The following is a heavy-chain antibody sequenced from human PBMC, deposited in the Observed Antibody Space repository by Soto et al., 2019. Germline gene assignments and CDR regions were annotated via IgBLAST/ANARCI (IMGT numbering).Heavy chain of an antibody. CDR2: IWYDGSNK. V-gene: IGHV3-33*01. D-gene: IGHD3-22*01. CDR1: GFTFSNYG. Sequence: XVSLRLSCAASGFTFSNYGMHWVRQAAGEGLEWVAVIWYDGSNKYYADSVKGRFTISRDNSKNTLYLQMNSLRAEDTAVYYCARGAYYYDSSGYSRGSGAFDIWGQGTMVTVSS. CDR3: ARGAYYYDSSGYSRGSGAFDI. J-gene: IGHJ3*02.